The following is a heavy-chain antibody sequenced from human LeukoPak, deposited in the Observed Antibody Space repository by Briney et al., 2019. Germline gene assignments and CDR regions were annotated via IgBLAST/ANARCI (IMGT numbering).Heavy chain of an antibody. J-gene: IGHJ4*02. Sequence: SETLSLTCAVSGYSISSGYFWGWIRQPPGKGLEWIGSIYHSGSTYYNPSLKSRVTISLDTSKNQFSLKLSSVTAADTAVYYCAKHSRGCGSTSCYNFDFWGQGALVTVSS. CDR1: GYSISSGYF. CDR3: AKHSRGCGSTSCYNFDF. D-gene: IGHD2-2*02. V-gene: IGHV4-38-2*01. CDR2: IYHSGST.